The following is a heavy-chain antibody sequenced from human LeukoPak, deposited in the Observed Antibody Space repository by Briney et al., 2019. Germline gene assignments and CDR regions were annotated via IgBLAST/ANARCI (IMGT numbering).Heavy chain of an antibody. Sequence: PGGSLRLSCAASGFTFSNYWMTWVRQAPGKGLEWVANINQGGSDRYYVDSVKDRFTISRDNAENSMYLQMNSLSAEDTAVYYCARDATRGGDFDYWGQGTLVTVSS. CDR3: ARDATRGGDFDY. D-gene: IGHD3-16*01. CDR1: GFTFSNYW. V-gene: IGHV3-7*01. J-gene: IGHJ4*02. CDR2: INQGGSDR.